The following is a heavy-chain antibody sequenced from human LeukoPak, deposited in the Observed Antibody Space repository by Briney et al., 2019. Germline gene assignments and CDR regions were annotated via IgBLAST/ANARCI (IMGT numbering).Heavy chain of an antibody. D-gene: IGHD4-11*01. CDR2: IYYSGST. J-gene: IGHJ2*01. CDR3: AREREIEGLPLDL. V-gene: IGHV4-59*01. CDR1: GGSISSYY. Sequence: SQTLSLTCTVSGGSISSYYWSWIRQPPGKGLEWIGYIYYSGSTNYNPSLKSRVTISVDTSKNQFSLKLSSVTAADTAVYYCAREREIEGLPLDLWGRGTLVTVSP.